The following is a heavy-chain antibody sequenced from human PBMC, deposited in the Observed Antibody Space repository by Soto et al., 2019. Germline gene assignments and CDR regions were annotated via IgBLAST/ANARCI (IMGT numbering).Heavy chain of an antibody. CDR3: ARVLYYGSGSYSPYGMDV. J-gene: IGHJ6*02. CDR1: GVSFNNNG. CDR2: VSPPFRTS. D-gene: IGHD3-10*01. V-gene: IGHV1-69*01. Sequence: QVQLVQSGAEVKKPGSSVKVSCKTSGVSFNNNGIGWVRQAPGHGLEWMGGVSPPFRTSNYARKFQGRISITADASRGTVNMELSSLTSEDTAQYYCARVLYYGSGSYSPYGMDVWGQGTTFTVSS.